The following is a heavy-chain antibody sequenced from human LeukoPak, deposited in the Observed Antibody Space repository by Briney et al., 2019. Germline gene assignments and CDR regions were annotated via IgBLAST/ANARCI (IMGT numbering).Heavy chain of an antibody. CDR3: ARDYGDYEDYFDY. CDR1: GGSFSGYY. J-gene: IGHJ4*02. D-gene: IGHD4-17*01. Sequence: PSETLSLTCAVYGGSFSGYYWSWIRQPPGKGLERIGEINHSGSTNYNPSLKSRVTISVDTSKNQFSLKLSSVTAADTAVYYCARDYGDYEDYFDYWGQGTLVTVSS. CDR2: INHSGST. V-gene: IGHV4-34*01.